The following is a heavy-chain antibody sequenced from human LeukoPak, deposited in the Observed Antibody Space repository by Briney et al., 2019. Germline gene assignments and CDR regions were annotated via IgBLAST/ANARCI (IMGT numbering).Heavy chain of an antibody. J-gene: IGHJ4*02. D-gene: IGHD2-8*01. Sequence: PSETLSLTCTVSGGSISSYYWSWIRQPPGKGLEWIGYIYYSGSTNYNPSLKSRVTISVDTSKNQFSLKLSSVAAADTAVYYCAIGVGAPSDYWGQGTLVTVSS. CDR3: AIGVGAPSDY. CDR1: GGSISSYY. V-gene: IGHV4-59*01. CDR2: IYYSGST.